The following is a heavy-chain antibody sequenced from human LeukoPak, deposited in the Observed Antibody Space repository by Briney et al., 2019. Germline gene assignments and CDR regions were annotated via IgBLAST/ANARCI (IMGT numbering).Heavy chain of an antibody. J-gene: IGHJ4*02. Sequence: SETLSLTCAVYGGSFSGYYWSWIRQPPGKGLEWIGEINHSGSTNYNPSLKSRVTISVDTSKNQFSLKLSSVAAADTAVYYCHTIFGVVPFDYRGQGTLVTVSS. CDR1: GGSFSGYY. CDR2: INHSGST. D-gene: IGHD3-3*01. V-gene: IGHV4-34*01. CDR3: HTIFGVVPFDY.